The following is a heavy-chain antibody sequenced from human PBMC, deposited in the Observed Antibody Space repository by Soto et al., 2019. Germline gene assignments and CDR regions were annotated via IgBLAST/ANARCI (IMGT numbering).Heavy chain of an antibody. D-gene: IGHD6-19*01. J-gene: IGHJ5*02. CDR1: GFTVSIYA. CDR2: ISYDGSNK. CDR3: ARSWYSSGWYTGFWFDP. Sequence: PGWSLRLSCAASGFTVSIYAMHWVRQAPGKGLEWVAVISYDGSNKYYADSVKGRFTISRDNSKNTLYLQMNSLRAEDTAVYYCARSWYSSGWYTGFWFDPWGQRTLVTVSS. V-gene: IGHV3-30-3*01.